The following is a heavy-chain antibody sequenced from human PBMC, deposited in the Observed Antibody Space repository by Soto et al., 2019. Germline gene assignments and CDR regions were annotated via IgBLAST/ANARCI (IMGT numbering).Heavy chain of an antibody. Sequence: GASVKVSCKASGYTFTSYAMHWVRQAPGQRLEWMGWINAGNGNTKYSLKFQGRVTITRDTSASTAYMELSSLRSEDTAVYYCARDPGYSYGYNWGQGTLVTVSS. CDR2: INAGNGNT. CDR1: GYTFTSYA. CDR3: ARDPGYSYGYN. J-gene: IGHJ4*02. V-gene: IGHV1-3*01. D-gene: IGHD5-18*01.